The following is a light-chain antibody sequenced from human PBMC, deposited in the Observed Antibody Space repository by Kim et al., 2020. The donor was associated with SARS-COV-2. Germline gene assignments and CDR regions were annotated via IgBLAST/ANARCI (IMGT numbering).Light chain of an antibody. J-gene: IGKJ1*01. Sequence: ASVGDRVTITCRASQSISSWLAWYQQKPGKAPKLLIYKASSLESGVPSRFSGSGSGTEFTLTISSLQPDDFTTYYCQQYNSYPWTFGQGSKVDIK. CDR3: QQYNSYPWT. CDR2: KAS. V-gene: IGKV1-5*03. CDR1: QSISSW.